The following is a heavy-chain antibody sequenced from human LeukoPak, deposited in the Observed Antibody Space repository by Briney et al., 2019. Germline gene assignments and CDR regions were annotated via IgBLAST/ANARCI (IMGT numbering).Heavy chain of an antibody. J-gene: IGHJ6*03. CDR1: GGSISSSSYY. CDR3: AGRYTERDRVVPAAVSYYYYYMDV. CDR2: IYYSGST. V-gene: IGHV4-39*07. D-gene: IGHD2-2*01. Sequence: PSETLSLTCTVSGGSISSSSYYWGWIRQPPGKGLEWIGSIYYSGSTYYNPSLKSRVTISVDTSKNQFSLKLSSVTAADTAVYYCAGRYTERDRVVPAAVSYYYYYMDVWGKGTTVTVSS.